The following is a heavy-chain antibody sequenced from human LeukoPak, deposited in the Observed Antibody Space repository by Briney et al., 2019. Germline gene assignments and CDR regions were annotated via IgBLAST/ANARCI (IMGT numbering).Heavy chain of an antibody. D-gene: IGHD3-22*01. CDR3: AKERFCYDSRLGFVY. CDR1: GFTFSRYA. Sequence: PGGSLRLSCAASGFTFSRYAMSWVRESPGEGLEWVSAISGSGGSTYYADSVRGRCTISRDNSKNTLYLQMNSPRAEDTAVYYCAKERFCYDSRLGFVYWGQGTLVTVSS. V-gene: IGHV3-23*01. J-gene: IGHJ4*02. CDR2: ISGSGGST.